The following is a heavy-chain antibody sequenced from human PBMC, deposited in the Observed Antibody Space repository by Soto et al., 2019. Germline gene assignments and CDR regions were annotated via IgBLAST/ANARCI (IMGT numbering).Heavy chain of an antibody. CDR2: INPNDEST. Sequence: ASVKVSCKASGYTFSSYYIHWVRQAPGQSLEWKRIINPNDESTNYAQNFKGRLNVTKEQSTTTINKGLSALTSDDTAMYYCARGLGLGVCWGQGTLVTVSS. J-gene: IGHJ1*01. V-gene: IGHV1-46*01. CDR3: ARGLGLGVC. D-gene: IGHD2-21*01. CDR1: GYTFSSYY.